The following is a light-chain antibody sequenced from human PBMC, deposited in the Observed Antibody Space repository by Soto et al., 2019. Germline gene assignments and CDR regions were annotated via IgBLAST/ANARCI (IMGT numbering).Light chain of an antibody. CDR2: LGS. J-gene: IGKJ4*01. V-gene: IGKV2-28*01. CDR3: MQALQSPIT. Sequence: EIEIPQVPPSLSVTPGETASITCRTRQRLLHSNGYNYLDWYMQKPGQSPQLLIYLGSNRASGVPDRFSGSGSGADFTLKISRVEADDVGVYCCMQALQSPITFGGGTKVDIK. CDR1: QRLLHSNGYNY.